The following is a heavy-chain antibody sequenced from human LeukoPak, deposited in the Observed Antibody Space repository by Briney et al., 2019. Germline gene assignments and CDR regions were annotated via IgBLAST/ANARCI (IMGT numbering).Heavy chain of an antibody. Sequence: GASVKVSCKASGGTFSSYAISWVRQAPGQGLEWMGGIIPIFGTANYAQKFQGRVTITTDESTSTAYMGLSSLRSEDTAVYYCARTIVVVPAPIPPDLYVDYWGQGTLVTVSS. CDR3: ARTIVVVPAPIPPDLYVDY. D-gene: IGHD2-2*02. CDR2: IIPIFGTA. CDR1: GGTFSSYA. J-gene: IGHJ4*02. V-gene: IGHV1-69*05.